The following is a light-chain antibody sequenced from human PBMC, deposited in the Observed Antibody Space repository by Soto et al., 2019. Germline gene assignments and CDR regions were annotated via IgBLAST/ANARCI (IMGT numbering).Light chain of an antibody. CDR2: GAS. V-gene: IGKV3-20*01. CDR1: QSVSRRY. CDR3: QQYYSYPPT. Sequence: EFLLTQSPGTLSLSPWEIATLSCRASQSVSRRYLAWYQQKPGQAPRLLIYGASSRATGIPDRFSGSGSGTEFTLTISCLQSEDFATYYCQQYYSYPPTFGQGTKVDIK. J-gene: IGKJ1*01.